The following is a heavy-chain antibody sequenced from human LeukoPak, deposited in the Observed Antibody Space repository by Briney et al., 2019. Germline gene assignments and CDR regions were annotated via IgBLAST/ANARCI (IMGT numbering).Heavy chain of an antibody. Sequence: SETLSVTCTVSGDSISSYYWSWIRQPPGKGLEWIGYIYYSGSTNYNPSLKSRVTISVDTSKNQFSLKLSSVTAADTAVYYCARTSDYGDYWARRFPYYYYMDVWGKGTTVTISS. CDR1: GDSISSYY. D-gene: IGHD4-17*01. CDR3: ARTSDYGDYWARRFPYYYYMDV. V-gene: IGHV4-59*08. CDR2: IYYSGST. J-gene: IGHJ6*03.